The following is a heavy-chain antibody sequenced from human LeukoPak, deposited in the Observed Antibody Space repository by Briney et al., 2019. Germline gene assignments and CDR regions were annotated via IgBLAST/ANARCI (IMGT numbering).Heavy chain of an antibody. J-gene: IGHJ4*02. CDR1: GFTFSSYE. D-gene: IGHD4-17*01. CDR3: ARETLDYGVQLDY. CDR2: ISSSGSTI. V-gene: IGHV3-48*03. Sequence: GGSLRLSCAASGFTFSSYEMNWVRQAPGKRLEWVPYISSSGSTIYYADSVKGRFTISRDNAKNSLYLQMNSLRAEDTAVYYCARETLDYGVQLDYWGQGTLVTVSS.